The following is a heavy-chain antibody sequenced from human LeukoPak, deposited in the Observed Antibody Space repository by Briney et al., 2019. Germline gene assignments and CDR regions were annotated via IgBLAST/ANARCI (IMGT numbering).Heavy chain of an antibody. CDR1: GFTFSSYA. V-gene: IGHV3-23*01. Sequence: GALRLSCAASGFTFSSYAMSWVRQAPGKRLEWVSAISGSGGSTYYADSVKGRFTISRDNSKNTLYLQMNSLRAEDTAVYYCAKDGHAAAAGDNWFDPWGQGTLVTVSS. J-gene: IGHJ5*02. CDR3: AKDGHAAAAGDNWFDP. CDR2: ISGSGGST. D-gene: IGHD6-13*01.